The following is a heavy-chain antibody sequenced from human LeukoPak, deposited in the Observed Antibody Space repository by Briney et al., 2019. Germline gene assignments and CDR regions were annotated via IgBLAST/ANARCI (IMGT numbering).Heavy chain of an antibody. CDR2: VYCSGST. J-gene: IGHJ4*02. CDR3: ARHSSWSEFDY. D-gene: IGHD6-13*01. Sequence: PSETLSLTCTVSSGSISTSTYYWDWIRQPPGKGLEWIGSVYCSGSTYYNPSLKSRVTISVDTSKNQFSLKLSSVTAADTAVYYCARHSSWSEFDYWGQGTLVTVSS. CDR1: SGSISTSTYY. V-gene: IGHV4-39*01.